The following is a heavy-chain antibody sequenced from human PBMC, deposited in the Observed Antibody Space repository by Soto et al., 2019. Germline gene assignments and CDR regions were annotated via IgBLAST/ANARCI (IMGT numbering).Heavy chain of an antibody. CDR1: GFTFSSYS. J-gene: IGHJ6*02. CDR2: ISSSSSTI. Sequence: GGSLRLSCAASGFTFSSYSMNWVRQAPGKGLEWVSYISSSSSTIYYADSVKGRFTISRDNAKNSLYLQMNSLRDEDTAVYYCARDPGGSYLAVRYYGMDVWGQGTTVTVSS. D-gene: IGHD1-26*01. CDR3: ARDPGGSYLAVRYYGMDV. V-gene: IGHV3-48*02.